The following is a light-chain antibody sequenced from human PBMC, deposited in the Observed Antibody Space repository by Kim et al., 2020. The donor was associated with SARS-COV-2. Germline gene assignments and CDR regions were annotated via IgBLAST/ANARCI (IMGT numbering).Light chain of an antibody. Sequence: SPGERATPSCRATQSVNNFLAWFQQKPGQAPRLLIYDTFKRAAGIPARFSGSGSGTDFTLTISSLEPEDFAVYYCQQRSIWPRLTFGGGTKVDIK. CDR1: QSVNNF. CDR3: QQRSIWPRLT. J-gene: IGKJ4*01. V-gene: IGKV3-11*01. CDR2: DTF.